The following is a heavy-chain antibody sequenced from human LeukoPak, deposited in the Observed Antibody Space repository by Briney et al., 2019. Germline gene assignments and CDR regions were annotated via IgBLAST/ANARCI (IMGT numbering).Heavy chain of an antibody. CDR2: INPNRRYT. Sequence: GASVKVSCKASGYTFTEYYVHWVRQAPGQGLEWMGWINPNRRYTHSPQKYQGRVTMTRDTFISTAYMELTRLRSDDTAIYYCARVREDIFVAATDGVAFDLWGQGTMLTVSS. D-gene: IGHD6-19*01. V-gene: IGHV1-2*02. J-gene: IGHJ3*01. CDR3: ARVREDIFVAATDGVAFDL. CDR1: GYTFTEYY.